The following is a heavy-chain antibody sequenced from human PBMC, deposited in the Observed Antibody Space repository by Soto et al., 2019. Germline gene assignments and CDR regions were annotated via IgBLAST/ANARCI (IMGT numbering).Heavy chain of an antibody. J-gene: IGHJ5*02. V-gene: IGHV4-30-2*01. CDR3: ARGRVVVPAAVMFNCLDP. CDR2: IFHGGST. D-gene: IGHD2-2*01. Sequence: TSETLSLTCAVSGGSISAAGDSWSWIRQPPGGGLEWIGYIFHGGSTYYNPSLRSRVTISVDRSRTQFSLKMSSVTAADTAVYYCARGRVVVPAAVMFNCLDPWGQGALVTVSS. CDR1: GGSISAAGDS.